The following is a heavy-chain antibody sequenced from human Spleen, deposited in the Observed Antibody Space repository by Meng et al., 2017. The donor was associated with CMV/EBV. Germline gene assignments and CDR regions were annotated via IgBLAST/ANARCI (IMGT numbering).Heavy chain of an antibody. J-gene: IGHJ4*02. CDR3: ATGIAARRYPFFDY. Sequence: GESLKISCAASGFTFSSYEMNWGRQAPGKGLEWVSYISSSGSTIYYADSVKGRFTISRDNAKNSLYLQMNSLRAEDTAVYYCATGIAARRYPFFDYWGQGTLVTVSS. V-gene: IGHV3-48*03. CDR1: GFTFSSYE. CDR2: ISSSGSTI. D-gene: IGHD6-6*01.